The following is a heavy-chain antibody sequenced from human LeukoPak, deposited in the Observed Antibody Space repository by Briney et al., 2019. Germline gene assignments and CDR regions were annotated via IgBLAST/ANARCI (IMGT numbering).Heavy chain of an antibody. CDR1: GYSISSGYY. CDR3: ARHYGSGSYYTLNWFDL. CDR2: IYHSGST. Sequence: SETLSLTCAVSGYSISSGYYWGWIRQPPGKGLEWIGSIYHSGSTYYNPSLKSRVTISVDTSKNQFSLKLSSVTAADTAVYYCARHYGSGSYYTLNWFDLWGQGTLVTVSS. V-gene: IGHV4-38-2*01. D-gene: IGHD3-10*01. J-gene: IGHJ5*02.